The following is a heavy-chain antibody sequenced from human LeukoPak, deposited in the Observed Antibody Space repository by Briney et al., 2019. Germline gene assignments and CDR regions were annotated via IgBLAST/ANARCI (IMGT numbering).Heavy chain of an antibody. J-gene: IGHJ4*02. V-gene: IGHV3-48*01. Sequence: GGSLRLSCTASGFTFSIYSVNWLRQAPGKGLEWVSYISSSSSTIYYADSMKGRFTISRDNAKNSLYLQMNSLRAEDTAVYYCARIGDDYGDYYFDYWGQGTLVTASS. CDR2: ISSSSSTI. CDR3: ARIGDDYGDYYFDY. D-gene: IGHD4-17*01. CDR1: GFTFSIYS.